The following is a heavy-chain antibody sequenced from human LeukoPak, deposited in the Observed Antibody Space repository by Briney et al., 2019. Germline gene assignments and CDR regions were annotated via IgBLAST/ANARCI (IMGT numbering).Heavy chain of an antibody. J-gene: IGHJ4*02. CDR2: INGGSGNS. V-gene: IGHV3-23*01. D-gene: IGHD5-18*01. CDR3: AKGQGYNYGDSIDY. CDR1: GFTFSNYA. Sequence: AGGSLRLSCAASGFTFSNYAMTWVRQAPGKGLEWVSVINGGSGNSYYADSVKGRFTVSRDNSKNTLYLQMNSLRDEDTAVYYCAKGQGYNYGDSIDYWGQGTLVTVSS.